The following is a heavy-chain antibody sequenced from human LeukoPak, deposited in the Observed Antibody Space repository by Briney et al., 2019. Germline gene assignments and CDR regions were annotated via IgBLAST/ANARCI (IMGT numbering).Heavy chain of an antibody. CDR3: ARGGSSRPGYFDC. D-gene: IGHD6-13*01. CDR2: VNSDESST. V-gene: IGHV3-74*01. Sequence: GGSLRLSCAASGFTFSSYWMHWVRQAPGKGLVWVSRVNSDESSTSYADSVKGRFTISRDNTKNTLYLQMNSLRAEDTAVYYCARGGSSRPGYFDCWGQGTLVTVSS. CDR1: GFTFSSYW. J-gene: IGHJ4*02.